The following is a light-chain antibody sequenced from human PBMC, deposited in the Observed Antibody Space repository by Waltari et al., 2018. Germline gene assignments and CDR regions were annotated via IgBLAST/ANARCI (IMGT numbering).Light chain of an antibody. V-gene: IGKV2-30*02. J-gene: IGKJ1*01. CDR2: KVS. CDR1: QSLVHTDGKTY. Sequence: VVMTQSPLSLPVTLGQPASISCRSSQSLVHTDGKTYLNWCQQRPCQSPRSLIYKVSNRGSGVPDRFSGSGTGTEFTQKVSRVEAEDVGVYYCMQATHWPLTFGQGTKVEIK. CDR3: MQATHWPLT.